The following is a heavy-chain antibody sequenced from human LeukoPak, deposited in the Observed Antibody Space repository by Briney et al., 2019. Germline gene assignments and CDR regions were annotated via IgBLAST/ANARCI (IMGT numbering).Heavy chain of an antibody. CDR1: GFTFSSYA. CDR2: ISGSGGST. Sequence: GGSLRLSCAASGFTFSSYAMSWVRQAPGKGLEWVSAISGSGGSTYYADSVKGRFTISRDNSKNTLYLQMNSLRAEDTAVYYCAKDSYSSSWYIIENYFDYWGQGTLVTVSS. V-gene: IGHV3-23*01. J-gene: IGHJ4*02. CDR3: AKDSYSSSWYIIENYFDY. D-gene: IGHD6-13*01.